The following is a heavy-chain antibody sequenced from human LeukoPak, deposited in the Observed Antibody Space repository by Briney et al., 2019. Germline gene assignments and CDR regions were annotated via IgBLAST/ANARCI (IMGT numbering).Heavy chain of an antibody. D-gene: IGHD6-13*01. V-gene: IGHV5-51*01. Sequence: GGSLRLSCVASGFRFGRDWISWVRQAPGKGLEWVGIIYPGDSDTRYSPSFQGQVTISADKSISTAYLQWSSLKASDTAMYYCARPGYSSSWYRFDYWGQGTLVTVSS. CDR1: GFRFGRDW. J-gene: IGHJ4*02. CDR2: IYPGDSDT. CDR3: ARPGYSSSWYRFDY.